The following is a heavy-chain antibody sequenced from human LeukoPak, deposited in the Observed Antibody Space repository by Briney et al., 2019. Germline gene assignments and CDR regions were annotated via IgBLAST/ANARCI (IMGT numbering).Heavy chain of an antibody. CDR3: AKDFYSQVVAATRNAFDI. CDR2: ISGSGGST. Sequence: PGGSLRLSCAVSGFTFSTYWMSWVRQAPGKGLEWVSAISGSGGSTYYADSVKGRFTISRDNSKNTLYLQMNSLRAEDTAVYYCAKDFYSQVVAATRNAFDIWGQGTMVTVSS. CDR1: GFTFSTYW. D-gene: IGHD2-15*01. V-gene: IGHV3-23*01. J-gene: IGHJ3*02.